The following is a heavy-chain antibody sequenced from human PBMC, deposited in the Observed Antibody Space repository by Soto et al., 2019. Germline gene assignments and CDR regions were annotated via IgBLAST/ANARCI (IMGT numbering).Heavy chain of an antibody. J-gene: IGHJ4*02. D-gene: IGHD3-10*01. CDR1: GGSISSDY. V-gene: IGHV4-59*08. CDR3: ARHDGSRSTDY. CDR2: IHSGST. Sequence: QVQLQESGPGLVKPSGTLSLTCTVSGGSISSDYWNWIRQPPGKGLEWIGYIHSGSTTYSASLRSRVTRSVDPSKNQFSLKLSSVTAADTAVYFCARHDGSRSTDYWGQGTLVTVSS.